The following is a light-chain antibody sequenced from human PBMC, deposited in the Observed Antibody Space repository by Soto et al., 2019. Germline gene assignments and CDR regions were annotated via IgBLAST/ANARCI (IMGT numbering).Light chain of an antibody. J-gene: IGKJ3*01. CDR2: GAS. Sequence: ESVLTQSPGTLSLSPGERATLSCTASQSVNLNLAWYQQKPGQPPRLLLYGASTRATGIPVRFRGSGSGTEFTLTISSLQSEDSAVYYCHQYNSWPRGTFGPGTKVDIK. V-gene: IGKV3-15*01. CDR3: HQYNSWPRGT. CDR1: QSVNLN.